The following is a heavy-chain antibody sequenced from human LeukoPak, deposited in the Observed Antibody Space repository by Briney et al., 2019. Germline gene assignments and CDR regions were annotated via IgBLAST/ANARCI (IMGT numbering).Heavy chain of an antibody. Sequence: SETLSLTCTVSGDSIRSEDYYCDWIRQPPGKGLEWIADVKYGGGTYYNPSLKSRVTMSVDTSKNQFSLRLTSVPAADMAVYYCARHRRRNNWFDPWGQGTLVTVSS. CDR3: ARHRRRNNWFDP. CDR2: VKYGGGT. V-gene: IGHV4-39*01. CDR1: GDSIRSEDYY. J-gene: IGHJ5*02.